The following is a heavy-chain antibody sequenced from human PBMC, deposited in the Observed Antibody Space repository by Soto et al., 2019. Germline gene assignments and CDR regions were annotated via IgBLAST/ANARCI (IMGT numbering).Heavy chain of an antibody. CDR2: IYPGDSDT. Sequence: PGESLKISCKGSGYSFTSYWIGWVRQMPGKGLEWMGIIYPGDSDTRYSPSFQGQVTIPADKSISTAYLQWSSLKASDTAMYYCASTSIAAAGKDYNWFDPWGQGTLVTVSS. V-gene: IGHV5-51*01. CDR3: ASTSIAAAGKDYNWFDP. D-gene: IGHD6-13*01. CDR1: GYSFTSYW. J-gene: IGHJ5*02.